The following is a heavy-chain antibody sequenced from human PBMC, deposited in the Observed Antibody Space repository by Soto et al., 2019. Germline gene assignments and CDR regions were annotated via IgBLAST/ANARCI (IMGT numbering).Heavy chain of an antibody. J-gene: IGHJ6*02. V-gene: IGHV1-69*13. CDR3: ATETKLRGAGGYYRMDV. D-gene: IGHD2-15*01. Sequence: SVKVSCKASGGTFSSYAISWVRQAPGQGLEWMGGIIPIFGTANYAQKFQGRVTITADESTSTAYMELSSLRSEDTAVYYCATETKLRGAGGYYRMDVWGQGTTVTVSS. CDR2: IIPIFGTA. CDR1: GGTFSSYA.